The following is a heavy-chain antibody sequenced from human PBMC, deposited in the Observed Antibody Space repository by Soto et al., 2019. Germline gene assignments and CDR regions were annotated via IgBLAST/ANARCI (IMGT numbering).Heavy chain of an antibody. CDR2: ISAYNGHT. D-gene: IGHD6-13*01. CDR3: ARSQAATGTNWLDP. Sequence: ASVKVSCKASGYTFTNYGITWVRQAPGEGLEWMGWISAYNGHTNYAQKVQGRVTMNTDTSTSTAYMELRSLRSDDTAVFYCARSQAATGTNWLDPWGQGTLVTVYS. CDR1: GYTFTNYG. J-gene: IGHJ5*02. V-gene: IGHV1-18*04.